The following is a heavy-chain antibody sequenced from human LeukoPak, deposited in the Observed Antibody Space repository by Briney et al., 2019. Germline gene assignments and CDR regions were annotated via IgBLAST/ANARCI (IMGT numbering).Heavy chain of an antibody. CDR1: GGFIGSIY. CDR2: VSDFESFSDNHNESVDDSENT. D-gene: IGHD4-17*01. J-gene: IGHJ4*02. V-gene: IGHV4-59*01. CDR3: ARGVTTFFDH. Sequence: SETLSLTCTLSGGFIGSIYWSWTRQSPGGDLEWIGHVSDFESFSDNHNESVDDSENTSYNPALKSRVTISLDTSKKQVSLKLRTVTAADTAIYFCARGVTTFFDHWGQGILVAVSS.